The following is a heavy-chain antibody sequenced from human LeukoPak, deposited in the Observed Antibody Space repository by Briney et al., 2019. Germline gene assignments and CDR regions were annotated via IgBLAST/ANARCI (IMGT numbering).Heavy chain of an antibody. CDR1: GGSISSSGYY. Sequence: SETLSLTCTVPGGSISSSGYYWGWIRQPPGKGLEWIGNICYSGSTYYNPSLKSRVTISVDTSKNHFSLKLNSVTAADTALYYCARLGYCSSASCGPLDYWGQGTLVTVSS. V-gene: IGHV4-39*02. CDR2: ICYSGST. CDR3: ARLGYCSSASCGPLDY. J-gene: IGHJ4*02. D-gene: IGHD2-2*01.